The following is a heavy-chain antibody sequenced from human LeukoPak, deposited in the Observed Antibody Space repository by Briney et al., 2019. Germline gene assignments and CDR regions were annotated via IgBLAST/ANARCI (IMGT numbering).Heavy chain of an antibody. V-gene: IGHV1-69*13. Sequence: GASVTVSCTASGGTFSSYAISWVRQAPGQGLEWMGGIIPIFGTANYAQKFQGRVTITEDESTSTAYMELSSLRSEDTAVYYCAGPNSSSWYSLDYWGQGTLVTVSS. CDR2: IIPIFGTA. CDR1: GGTFSSYA. CDR3: AGPNSSSWYSLDY. J-gene: IGHJ4*02. D-gene: IGHD6-13*01.